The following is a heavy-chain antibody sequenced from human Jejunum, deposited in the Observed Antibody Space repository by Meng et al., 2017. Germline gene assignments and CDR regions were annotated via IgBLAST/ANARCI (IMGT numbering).Heavy chain of an antibody. CDR1: GGSFNSYF. J-gene: IGHJ4*02. D-gene: IGHD1/OR15-1a*01. Sequence: QVHLRQWGAGLLKPSETLSLTCGVYGGSFNSYFWNWIRQPPGKGLEWIGEINQNGRTNYNPSLESRVTISMDKSKKEFSLRLASVTAADTALYYCVRNRTQGFFDIWSQGTLVTVSS. CDR3: VRNRTQGFFDI. CDR2: INQNGRT. V-gene: IGHV4-34*01.